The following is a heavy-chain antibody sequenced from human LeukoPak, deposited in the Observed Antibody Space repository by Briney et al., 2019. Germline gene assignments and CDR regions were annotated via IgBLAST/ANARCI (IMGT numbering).Heavy chain of an antibody. J-gene: IGHJ4*02. V-gene: IGHV4-59*02. Sequence: SETLSPTYTVSGASVSTYYWSWIRQPPGKGLEWIAYIYYSGSSNHNPSLKSRVTISVDTSKNQFSLKLTSVTAADSAVYYCARLYGSGDYYNEFDYWGQGALVTVSS. CDR3: ARLYGSGDYYNEFDY. CDR1: GASVSTYY. CDR2: IYYSGSS. D-gene: IGHD3-10*01.